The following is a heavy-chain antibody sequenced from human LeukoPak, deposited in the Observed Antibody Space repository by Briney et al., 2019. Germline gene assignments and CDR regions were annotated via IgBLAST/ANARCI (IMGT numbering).Heavy chain of an antibody. CDR3: AKDGPYDSSGYYLRDFDY. J-gene: IGHJ4*02. V-gene: IGHV3-30*18. Sequence: GGSLRLSCAASGFTLSSYAMSWVRQAPVKGLEWVAVISYDGSNKYYADSVKGRFTISRDNSKNTLYLQMNSLRAEDTAVYYCAKDGPYDSSGYYLRDFDYWGQGTLVTVSS. CDR2: ISYDGSNK. D-gene: IGHD3-22*01. CDR1: GFTLSSYA.